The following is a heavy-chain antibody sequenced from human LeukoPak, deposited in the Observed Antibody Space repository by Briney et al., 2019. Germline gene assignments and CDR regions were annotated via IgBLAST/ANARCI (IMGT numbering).Heavy chain of an antibody. CDR1: GFTFSSYA. V-gene: IGHV3-30-3*01. Sequence: GRSLRLSCAASGFTFSSYAMHWVRQAPGKGLEWVAVISYDGSNKYYADSVKGRFTISRDNSKNTLYLQMNSLRAEDTAVYYCARGRIAVGFDYWGQGTLVTVSS. CDR3: ARGRIAVGFDY. J-gene: IGHJ4*02. D-gene: IGHD6-19*01. CDR2: ISYDGSNK.